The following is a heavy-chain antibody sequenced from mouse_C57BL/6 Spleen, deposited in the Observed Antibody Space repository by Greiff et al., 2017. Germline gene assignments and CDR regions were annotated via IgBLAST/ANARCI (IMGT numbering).Heavy chain of an antibody. J-gene: IGHJ4*01. CDR1: GFTFSSYA. CDR2: ISDGGSYT. CDR3: ARWGGNYSYYAMDY. Sequence: EVQLVESGGGLVKPGGSLKLSCAASGFTFSSYAMSWVRQTPEKRLEWVATISDGGSYTYYPDNVKGRFTISRDNAKNNLYLQMSHLKSEDTAMYYCARWGGNYSYYAMDYWGQGTSVTVSS. D-gene: IGHD2-1*01. V-gene: IGHV5-4*01.